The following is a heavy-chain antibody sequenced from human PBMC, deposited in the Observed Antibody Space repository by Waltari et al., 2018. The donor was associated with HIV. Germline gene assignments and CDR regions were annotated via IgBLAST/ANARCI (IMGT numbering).Heavy chain of an antibody. D-gene: IGHD3-3*01. CDR3: ARSITIFGVVTPPDYYYGMDV. Sequence: QVQLVQSGAEVKKPGASVKVSCKASGYTFTSYAMHWVRQAPGQRLEWMGWINAGNGNTKYSQKFQGRVTITRDTSASTAYMELSSLRSEDTAVYYCARSITIFGVVTPPDYYYGMDVWGQGTTVTVSS. J-gene: IGHJ6*02. CDR1: GYTFTSYA. CDR2: INAGNGNT. V-gene: IGHV1-3*01.